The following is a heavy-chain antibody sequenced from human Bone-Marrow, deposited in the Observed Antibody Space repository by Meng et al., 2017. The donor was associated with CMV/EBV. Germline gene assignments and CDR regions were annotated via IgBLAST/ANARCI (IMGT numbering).Heavy chain of an antibody. Sequence: GGSLRLSCAVSGFPFDDFAMHWVRQAPGKGLEWVSGISYNSAGIDYADSVKGRFTISRDNAKNSLYLQMNSLRAEDTAVYYCARDSLDCSSTSCYPIHYYYYGMDVWGQGTTVTVYS. D-gene: IGHD2-2*01. CDR2: ISYNSAGI. J-gene: IGHJ6*01. CDR1: GFPFDDFA. CDR3: ARDSLDCSSTSCYPIHYYYYGMDV. V-gene: IGHV3-9*01.